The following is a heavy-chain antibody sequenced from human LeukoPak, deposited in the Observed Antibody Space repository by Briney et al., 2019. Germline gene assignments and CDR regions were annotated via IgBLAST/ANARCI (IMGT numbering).Heavy chain of an antibody. CDR1: GYTFTSYD. D-gene: IGHD6-6*01. V-gene: IGHV1-8*03. CDR2: MNPNSGNT. CDR3: ARGLTYSSSSLGSVWFDP. Sequence: ASVKVSCKASGYTFTSYDINWVRQATGQGLEWMGWMNPNSGNTGYAQKFQGRVTITRNTSISTAYMELSSLRSEDTAVYYCARGLTYSSSSLGSVWFDPWGQGTLVTVSS. J-gene: IGHJ5*02.